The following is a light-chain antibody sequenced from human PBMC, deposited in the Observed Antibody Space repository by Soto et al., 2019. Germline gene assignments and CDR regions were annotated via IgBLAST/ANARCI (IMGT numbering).Light chain of an antibody. V-gene: IGLV2-23*02. Sequence: TVLTQPASASGFDGESITIFFTGNRSNDESYNLVSWYQHHPDEPAQLKIYQVNKRPPVGSNRFSASKPGKAAWQRVCGLQAEDEADDYCCSHAGSSSLYVFGSGTKVTV. CDR3: CSHAGSSSLYV. J-gene: IGLJ1*01. CDR2: QVN. CDR1: RSNDESYNL.